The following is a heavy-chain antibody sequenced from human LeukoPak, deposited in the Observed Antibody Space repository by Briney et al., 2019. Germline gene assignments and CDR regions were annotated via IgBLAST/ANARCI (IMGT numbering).Heavy chain of an antibody. D-gene: IGHD3-16*01. V-gene: IGHV4-39*01. CDR3: ARGRYAADY. J-gene: IGHJ4*02. CDR2: VYYSGST. Sequence: SETLSLTCTVSGGSISSSSYYWGWVRQPPGKGLEWIGTVYYSGSTYYNPSLKSRVTISVDMSKNQFSLKLSSVTAADTALYYCARGRYAADYWGQGTLVTVSS. CDR1: GGSISSSSYY.